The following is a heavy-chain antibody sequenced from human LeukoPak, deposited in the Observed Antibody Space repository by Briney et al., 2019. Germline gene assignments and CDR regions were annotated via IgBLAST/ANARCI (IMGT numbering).Heavy chain of an antibody. Sequence: GGSLRLSCAVSGFTSSSYSMNWVRQAPGKGLEWVSSISSRSSYIYYADSVKGRFTISRDNAKNSLHLQMNSLRAEDTAVYYCARVSPMVSYYYGMDAWGQGTTVTVSS. CDR2: ISSRSSYI. J-gene: IGHJ6*02. D-gene: IGHD3-10*01. CDR3: ARVSPMVSYYYGMDA. CDR1: GFTSSSYS. V-gene: IGHV3-21*01.